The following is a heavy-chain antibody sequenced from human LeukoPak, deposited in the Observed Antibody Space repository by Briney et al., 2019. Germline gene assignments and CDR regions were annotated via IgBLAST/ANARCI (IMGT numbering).Heavy chain of an antibody. CDR1: GGTFSGYA. D-gene: IGHD1-1*01. J-gene: IGHJ4*02. V-gene: IGHV1-69*13. Sequence: ASVKVSCKASGGTFSGYAISWVRQAPGQGLEWMGGIIPIFGTANYAQKFQGRVTITADESTSTAYMELSRLSSDDTAVYYCAREVQLERHSASQHHDYWGQGTLVTVSS. CDR2: IIPIFGTA. CDR3: AREVQLERHSASQHHDY.